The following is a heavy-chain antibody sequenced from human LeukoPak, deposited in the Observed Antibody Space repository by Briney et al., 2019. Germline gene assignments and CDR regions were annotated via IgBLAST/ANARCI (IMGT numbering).Heavy chain of an antibody. Sequence: QPGGSLRLSCVASGFAFTNYWMTWVRQAPGKRPQWVANIRQDGNERYFVDSVKGRFTISRDNARNSLYLQMNSLRAEDTAVYHCARARAIAGTTSFDYWGQGTLVTVSS. V-gene: IGHV3-7*02. CDR1: GFAFTNYW. CDR3: ARARAIAGTTSFDY. D-gene: IGHD1-7*01. CDR2: IRQDGNER. J-gene: IGHJ4*02.